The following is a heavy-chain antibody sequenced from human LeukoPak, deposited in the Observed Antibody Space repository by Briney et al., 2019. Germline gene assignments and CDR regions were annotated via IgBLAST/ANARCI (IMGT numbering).Heavy chain of an antibody. V-gene: IGHV1-2*02. D-gene: IGHD3-22*01. CDR3: AREVDYYDTSDYFPLGY. CDR2: INPNNGGT. CDR1: GYTFTDYY. Sequence: ASVKVSCKASGYTFTDYYIHWVRQAPGQGLEWMAWINPNNGGTNYAQKFQGRVTMTRDTSISTAYMELSRLRSDDTAVYYCAREVDYYDTSDYFPLGYWGQGTLVTVSS. J-gene: IGHJ4*02.